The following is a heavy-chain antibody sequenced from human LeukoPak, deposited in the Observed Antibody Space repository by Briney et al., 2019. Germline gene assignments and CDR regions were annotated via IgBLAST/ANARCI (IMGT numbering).Heavy chain of an antibody. V-gene: IGHV3-7*01. D-gene: IGHD4-17*01. CDR1: GFTFSSYW. J-gene: IGHJ3*02. Sequence: GGSLRLSCAASGFTFSSYWMSWAREAPGKGLEWVANIKQDGSEKYYVDSVKGRFTISRDNAKNSLYLQMNSLRAEDTAVYYCARDMAPLTVTTQGDAFDIWGQGTMVTVSS. CDR3: ARDMAPLTVTTQGDAFDI. CDR2: IKQDGSEK.